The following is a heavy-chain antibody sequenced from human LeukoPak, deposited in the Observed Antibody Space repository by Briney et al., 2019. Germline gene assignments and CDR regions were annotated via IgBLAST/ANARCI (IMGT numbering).Heavy chain of an antibody. J-gene: IGHJ3*02. CDR1: GGTFSSYA. V-gene: IGHV1-69*05. CDR2: IIPIFGTA. CDR3: AREVPELNNAFDI. D-gene: IGHD1-26*01. Sequence: ASVKVSCKASGGTFSSYAISCVRQAPGQGLEWMGRIIPIFGTANYAQKFQGRVTITTDESTSTAYMELSSLRSEDTAVYYCAREVPELNNAFDIWGQGTMVTVSS.